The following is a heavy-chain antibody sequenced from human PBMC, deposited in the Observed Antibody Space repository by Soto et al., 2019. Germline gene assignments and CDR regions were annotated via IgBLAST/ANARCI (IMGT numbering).Heavy chain of an antibody. CDR3: VITAVAATLDWFDP. D-gene: IGHD2-15*01. CDR2: IYPGDSDT. CDR1: GYSFTSYW. Sequence: PGESLKISCKGSGYSFTSYWIGWVRQMPWKGLEWMGIIYPGDSDTRYSPSFQGQVTISADKSISTAYLQWSSLKASDTAMYYCVITAVAATLDWFDPWGQGTLVTVSS. J-gene: IGHJ5*02. V-gene: IGHV5-51*01.